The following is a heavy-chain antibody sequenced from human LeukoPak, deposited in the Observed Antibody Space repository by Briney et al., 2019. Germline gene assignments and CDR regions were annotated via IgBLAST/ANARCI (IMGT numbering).Heavy chain of an antibody. CDR3: ARSRFGELLAYYMDV. CDR2: IKQDGSEK. V-gene: IGHV3-7*01. Sequence: GGSLRLSCAASGFTFSSYWMSWVRQAPGKGLEWVANIKQDGSEKYYVDSVKGRFTISRDNAKNSLYPQMNSLRAEDTAVYYCARSRFGELLAYYMDVWGKGTTVTVSS. CDR1: GFTFSSYW. D-gene: IGHD3-10*01. J-gene: IGHJ6*03.